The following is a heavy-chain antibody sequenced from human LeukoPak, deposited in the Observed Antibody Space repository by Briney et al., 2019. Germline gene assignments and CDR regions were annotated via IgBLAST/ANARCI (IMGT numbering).Heavy chain of an antibody. CDR2: ISGSGGST. Sequence: GGSLRLSCAASGFTFSSYAMSWVRQAPGKGLEWVSAISGSGGSTYYADSVNGRFTISRDNSKNTLYLQMDSLRAEDTAIYFCAKDYCSGTYYAPSSSDYWGQGTLVTVSS. CDR3: AKDYCSGTYYAPSSSDY. CDR1: GFTFSSYA. V-gene: IGHV3-23*01. D-gene: IGHD3-10*01. J-gene: IGHJ4*02.